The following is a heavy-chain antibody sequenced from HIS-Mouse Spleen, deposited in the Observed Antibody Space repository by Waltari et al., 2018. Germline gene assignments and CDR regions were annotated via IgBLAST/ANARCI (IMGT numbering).Heavy chain of an antibody. CDR1: GGSFSGYY. V-gene: IGHV4-34*01. J-gene: IGHJ6*02. D-gene: IGHD6-13*01. CDR3: AREINTGIAAASYYYYGMDV. Sequence: QVQLQQWGAGLLKPSETLSLTCAVYGGSFSGYYWSWLRQPPGTGLEWIGEINHSGSTNSNPSLKRRVTISVDTSKNQFSLKLSSVTAADTAVYYCAREINTGIAAASYYYYGMDVWGQGTTVTVSS. CDR2: INHSGST.